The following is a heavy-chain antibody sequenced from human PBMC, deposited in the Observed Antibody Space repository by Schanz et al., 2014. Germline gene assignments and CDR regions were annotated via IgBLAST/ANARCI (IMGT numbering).Heavy chain of an antibody. D-gene: IGHD6-19*01. V-gene: IGHV3-21*01. Sequence: EVHLVESGGGLVKRGGSLRLSCAASGFTISSYSMNWVRQAPGKGLEWVSSISSSGSYIYYADSVKGRFSISRDNAKNSLFLQMNRLRAEDTALYYCAIIGVIVAVAGTRADYWGQGTLVTVSS. CDR3: AIIGVIVAVAGTRADY. CDR1: GFTISSYS. J-gene: IGHJ4*02. CDR2: ISSSGSYI.